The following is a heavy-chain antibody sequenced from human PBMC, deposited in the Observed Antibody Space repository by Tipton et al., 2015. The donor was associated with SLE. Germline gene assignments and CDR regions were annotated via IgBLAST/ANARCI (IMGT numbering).Heavy chain of an antibody. CDR2: IYYSGST. CDR1: GGSISSSSYY. V-gene: IGHV4-39*07. D-gene: IGHD3-10*01. Sequence: TLSLTCIVSGGSISSSSYYWGWIRQPPGKGLEWIGSIYYSGSTYYNPSLKSRLTISVDTSKNQFSLKLSSVTAVDTAVYYCAREPSMVGDFEIWGQGTMVPVSS. J-gene: IGHJ3*02. CDR3: AREPSMVGDFEI.